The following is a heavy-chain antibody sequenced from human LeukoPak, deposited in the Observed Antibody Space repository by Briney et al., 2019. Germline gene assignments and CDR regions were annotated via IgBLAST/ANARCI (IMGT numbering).Heavy chain of an antibody. CDR3: ARDWSGPYYFDY. D-gene: IGHD3-3*01. CDR2: MSQSGST. Sequence: PSQTLPLTCTVSGGSISSGGYYWTWIRQPPGKGLEWIGYMSQSGSTYYNPSLKSRVTISVDTSKSQFSLKLTSVTAADTAVYYCARDWSGPYYFDYWGQGTLVTVSS. V-gene: IGHV4-31*03. CDR1: GGSISSGGYY. J-gene: IGHJ4*01.